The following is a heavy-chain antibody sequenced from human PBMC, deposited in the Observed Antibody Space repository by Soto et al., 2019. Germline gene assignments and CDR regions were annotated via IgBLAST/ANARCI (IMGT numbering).Heavy chain of an antibody. Sequence: QVQLQQWGAGLLKPSETLSLTCAVYGGSLSGYYWSWIRQPPGKGLEWIGEINHSGSTNYNPSLKSRVTISVDTSKNQFSLKLSSVTAADTAVYYCARGRIVVVPAAIRPYNWFDPWGQGTLVTVSS. D-gene: IGHD2-2*02. V-gene: IGHV4-34*01. CDR2: INHSGST. J-gene: IGHJ5*02. CDR3: ARGRIVVVPAAIRPYNWFDP. CDR1: GGSLSGYY.